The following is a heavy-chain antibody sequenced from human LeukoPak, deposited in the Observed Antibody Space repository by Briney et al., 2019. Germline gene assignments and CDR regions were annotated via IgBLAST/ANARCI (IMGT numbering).Heavy chain of an antibody. J-gene: IGHJ6*03. Sequence: ASVKVSCKASGYTFTSYYMHWVRQASGQGLEWMGIINPSGGSTSYAQKFQGRVTMTRDMSTSTVYMELSSLRSEDTAVYYCARSLYSSGSSSFQPYYYYYMDVWGKGTTVTISS. CDR1: GYTFTSYY. D-gene: IGHD6-19*01. CDR2: INPSGGST. CDR3: ARSLYSSGSSSFQPYYYYYMDV. V-gene: IGHV1-46*01.